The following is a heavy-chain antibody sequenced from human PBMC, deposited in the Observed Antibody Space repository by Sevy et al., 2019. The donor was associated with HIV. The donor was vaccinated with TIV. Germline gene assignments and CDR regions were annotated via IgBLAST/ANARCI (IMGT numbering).Heavy chain of an antibody. CDR1: GVSISRYY. Sequence: SETLSLTCSVSGVSISRYYWTWIRQPPGKGLDWIGYLYYNGATNYSPSFKSRLSISVDTSKNHFSLKLSSVTAADTALYYCARVKSLWSGESPSAWFDPWGPGTLVTVSS. J-gene: IGHJ5*02. D-gene: IGHD3-10*01. CDR3: ARVKSLWSGESPSAWFDP. V-gene: IGHV4-59*13. CDR2: LYYNGAT.